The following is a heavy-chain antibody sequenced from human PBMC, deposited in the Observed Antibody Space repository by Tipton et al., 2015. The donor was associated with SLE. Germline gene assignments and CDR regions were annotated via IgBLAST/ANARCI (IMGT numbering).Heavy chain of an antibody. J-gene: IGHJ4*02. D-gene: IGHD6-19*01. CDR3: ATHEDAIPSSD. CDR2: IYYSGST. V-gene: IGHV4-39*01. Sequence: TLSLTCTVSGGSISSSSYYWGWIRQPPGKGLGWIGSIYYSGSTYYSPSLKSRVTISVDASKNQFSLKLTSVTAADTAVYYCATHEDAIPSSDWGQGTLVTVAS. CDR1: GGSISSSSYY.